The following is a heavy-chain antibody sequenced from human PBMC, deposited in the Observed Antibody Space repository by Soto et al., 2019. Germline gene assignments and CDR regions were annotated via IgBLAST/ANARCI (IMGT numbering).Heavy chain of an antibody. CDR1: GFTFSTYS. CDR3: ARDFPHYGMDV. CDR2: ISSSSSYI. J-gene: IGHJ6*02. V-gene: IGHV3-21*01. Sequence: TGGALLLSCASSGFTFSTYSMDWVRQAPGKGLEWVSSISSSSSYIYYADSVKGRFTISRDNAKNSLYLQMNSLRAEDTAVYYCARDFPHYGMDVWGQGTTVTVSS.